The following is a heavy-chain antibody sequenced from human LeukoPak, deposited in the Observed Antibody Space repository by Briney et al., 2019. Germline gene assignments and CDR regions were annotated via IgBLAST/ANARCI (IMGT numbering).Heavy chain of an antibody. Sequence: GGSLRLSCAASGFTVSSNYMSWVRQAPGKGLEWVSVIYSGGSTYYADSVKGRFTISRDNSKNTLYLQMNSLRAEDTAVYYCARYITKDWFDPWGQGTLVTVSS. CDR1: GFTVSSNY. J-gene: IGHJ5*02. D-gene: IGHD3-10*01. V-gene: IGHV3-53*01. CDR3: ARYITKDWFDP. CDR2: IYSGGST.